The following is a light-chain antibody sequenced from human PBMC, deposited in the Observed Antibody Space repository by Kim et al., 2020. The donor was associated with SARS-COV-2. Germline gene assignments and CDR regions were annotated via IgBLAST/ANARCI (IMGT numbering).Light chain of an antibody. CDR1: QSVLYSSNNKNP. V-gene: IGKV4-1*01. J-gene: IGKJ1*01. CDR3: QQYYTPPWT. CDR2: WAS. Sequence: DIVMTQSPDSLAVSLGERATINCKSSQSVLYSSNNKNPLAWYQQKPGQPPKLLIYWASTRESGVPDRFSGSGSGTDFTLTISSLQAEDVAVYYCQQYYTPPWTFGQGTKVDIK.